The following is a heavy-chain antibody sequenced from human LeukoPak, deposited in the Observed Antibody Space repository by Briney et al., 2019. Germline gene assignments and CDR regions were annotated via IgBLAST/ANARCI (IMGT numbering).Heavy chain of an antibody. CDR3: ARGWAPTGRFLDYYFDY. CDR1: GGTFSSYG. V-gene: IGHV1-69*04. D-gene: IGHD3-3*01. J-gene: IGHJ4*02. CDR2: IIPILDKT. Sequence: GASVKVSCKASGGTFSSYGFSWVRQAPGQGLEWMGRIIPILDKTHYSQKFQGRVTISADKSTSTAYMELSRLRSDDTAVYYCARGWAPTGRFLDYYFDYWGQGTLVTVSS.